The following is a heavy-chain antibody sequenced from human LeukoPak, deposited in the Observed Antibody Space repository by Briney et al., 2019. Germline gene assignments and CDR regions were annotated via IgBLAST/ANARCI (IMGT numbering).Heavy chain of an antibody. J-gene: IGHJ4*02. V-gene: IGHV3-21*01. D-gene: IGHD3-3*01. CDR3: ARDSTSYYDFWSGYCFYY. Sequence: PGGSLRLSCAASGFTFSSYSMNWVRQAPGKGLEWVSSISISSSYIYYADSVKGRFTISRDNAKNSLYLQMNSLRAEDTAVYYCARDSTSYYDFWSGYCFYYWGQGTLVTVSS. CDR1: GFTFSSYS. CDR2: ISISSSYI.